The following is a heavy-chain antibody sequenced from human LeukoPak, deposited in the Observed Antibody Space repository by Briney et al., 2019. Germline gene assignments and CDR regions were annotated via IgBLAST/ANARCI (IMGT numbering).Heavy chain of an antibody. V-gene: IGHV3-23*01. J-gene: IGHJ4*02. CDR3: AKTLGFSGSSSFDY. CDR1: GFTFSSYA. Sequence: GGSPRLSCAASGFTFSSYAMSWVRQAPGKGLEWVSAISGSGGSTYYADSVKGRFTISRDNSKNTLYLQMNSLRAEDTAVYYCAKTLGFSGSSSFDYWGQGTLVTVSS. CDR2: ISGSGGST. D-gene: IGHD1-26*01.